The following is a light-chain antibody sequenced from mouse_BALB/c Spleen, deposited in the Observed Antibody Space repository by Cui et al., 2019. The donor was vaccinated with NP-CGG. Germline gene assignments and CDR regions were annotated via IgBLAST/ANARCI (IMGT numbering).Light chain of an antibody. CDR2: STN. Sequence: QAVVTQESALTTSPGETVTLTCRSNTGAVTASNYANWVQEKPDHLFTGIIGSTNNRAPGVPARFSGSLIGDKAALTITGAQTEDEAIYFCALWYSNHWVFGGGTKLTVL. V-gene: IGLV1*01. J-gene: IGLJ1*01. CDR3: ALWYSNHWV. CDR1: TGAVTASNY.